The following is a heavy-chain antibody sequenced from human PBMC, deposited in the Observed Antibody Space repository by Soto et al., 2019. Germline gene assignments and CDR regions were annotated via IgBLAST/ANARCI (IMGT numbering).Heavy chain of an antibody. CDR3: ARQDDFWSGSNWFDP. CDR1: GGSISNTNYY. D-gene: IGHD3-3*01. Sequence: PSETLSLTCTVSGGSISNTNYYWGWIRQPPGKGLEWIGNVYYNGFTYYNPSLKSRVTMFVDTSKNHLSLKMTSVTAADTAVYYCARQDDFWSGSNWFDPWGHGTQVT. CDR2: VYYNGFT. J-gene: IGHJ5*02. V-gene: IGHV4-39*01.